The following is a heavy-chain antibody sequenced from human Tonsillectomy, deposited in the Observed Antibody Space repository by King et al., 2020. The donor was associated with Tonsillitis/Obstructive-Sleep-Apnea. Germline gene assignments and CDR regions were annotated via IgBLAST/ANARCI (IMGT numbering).Heavy chain of an antibody. J-gene: IGHJ6*03. CDR1: GYFFSNFW. V-gene: IGHV5-51*01. D-gene: IGHD3-9*01. CDR3: PRQIDSGSYRILTYAHSNYYYYMDV. Sequence: QLVQSGAEVKKPGESLKISCKASGYFFSNFWIGWVRQMPGKGLEWLGIIYPGNSNVKYSPSFPGQVTISADVSLRTAYLEWGSLKAADTAMYFCPRQIDSGSYRILTYAHSNYYYYMDVWGTGTTVTVSS. CDR2: IYPGNSNV.